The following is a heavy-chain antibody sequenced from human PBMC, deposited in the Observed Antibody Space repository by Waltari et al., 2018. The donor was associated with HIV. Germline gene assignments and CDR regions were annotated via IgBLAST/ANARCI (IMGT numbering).Heavy chain of an antibody. CDR1: GFNFRKYG. V-gene: IGHV3-33*03. CDR2: IYFDGTQK. D-gene: IGHD2-15*01. Sequence: QGQMVESGGGAVQPGKSLSLSCAVSGFNFRKYGMHWVRQAPGKGLDWVATIYFDGTQKYYADSVKGRFTISRDNTQNTLFLQMNNLQVDDTALYYCTTLGGMLGSETAEYWGPGTLVTVSS. CDR3: TTLGGMLGSETAEY. J-gene: IGHJ4*02.